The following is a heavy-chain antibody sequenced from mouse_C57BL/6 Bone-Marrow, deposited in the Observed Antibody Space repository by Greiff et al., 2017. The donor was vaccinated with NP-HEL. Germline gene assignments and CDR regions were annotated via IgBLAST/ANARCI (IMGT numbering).Heavy chain of an antibody. CDR2: IDPENGDT. CDR3: TTVATRYFDV. Sequence: VQLKESGAELVRPGASVKLSCTASGFNIKDDYMHWVKQRPEQGLEWIGWIDPENGDTEYASKFQGKATITADTSSNTAYLQLSSLTSEDTAVYYCTTVATRYFDVWGTGTTVTVSS. CDR1: GFNIKDDY. V-gene: IGHV14-4*01. J-gene: IGHJ1*03. D-gene: IGHD1-1*01.